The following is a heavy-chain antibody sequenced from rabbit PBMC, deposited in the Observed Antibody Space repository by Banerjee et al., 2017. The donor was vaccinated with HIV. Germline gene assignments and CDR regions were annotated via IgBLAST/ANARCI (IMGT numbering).Heavy chain of an antibody. V-gene: IGHV1S45*01. J-gene: IGHJ4*01. CDR3: ARNGHHNDYGYAAFNL. CDR1: GFTLSSYW. D-gene: IGHD6-1*01. Sequence: QEQLEESGGDLVKPEGSLTLSCKASGFTLSSYWICWVRQAPGKGLEWIACIDAGSSGSTYYASWAKGRFTISKTSSTTVTLQLTSLTAADTATYFCARNGHHNDYGYAAFNLWGPGTLVTVS. CDR2: IDAGSSGST.